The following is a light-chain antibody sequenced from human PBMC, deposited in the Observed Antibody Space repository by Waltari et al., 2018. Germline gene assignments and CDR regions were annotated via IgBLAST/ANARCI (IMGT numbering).Light chain of an antibody. V-gene: IGKV1-5*03. CDR3: QQYKTYPWT. J-gene: IGKJ1*01. Sequence: DTQMTQSPSTLSASVGDRVTITCRASESISSWLAWYQQKPGKAPKLLIHKASSLESEVPSRFSGSGSGTEFTHTISSLQPNDFAAYYCQQYKTYPWTFGQVTKVEIK. CDR2: KAS. CDR1: ESISSW.